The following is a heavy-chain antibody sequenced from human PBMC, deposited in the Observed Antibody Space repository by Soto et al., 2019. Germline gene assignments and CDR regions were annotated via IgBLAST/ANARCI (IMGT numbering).Heavy chain of an antibody. CDR3: ATDREITIFGVVIIGRSYYFDY. J-gene: IGHJ4*02. CDR2: ISYDGSNK. V-gene: IGHV3-30-3*01. CDR1: GFTFSSYA. Sequence: GGSLRLSCAASGFTFSSYAMHWVRQAPGKGLEWVAVISYDGSNKYYADSVKGRFTISRDNSKNTLYLQMNSLRAEDTAVYYCATDREITIFGVVIIGRSYYFDYWGQGTLVTVSS. D-gene: IGHD3-3*01.